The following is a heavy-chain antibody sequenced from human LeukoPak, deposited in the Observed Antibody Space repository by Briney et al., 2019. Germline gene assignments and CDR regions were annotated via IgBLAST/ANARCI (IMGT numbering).Heavy chain of an antibody. V-gene: IGHV3-7*01. CDR3: ARADDGSESWTMTYYSYSYMDV. CDR2: IKTDGIER. Sequence: GGSLTLSCAASGFSFSNYWMNWFRQAPGKALEWVANIKTDGIERYYWDSVKDRFTISRDNAENSLYLQMNSLTVEDTAVYYCARADDGSESWTMTYYSYSYMDVWGKGTTVTVSS. J-gene: IGHJ6*03. D-gene: IGHD3-10*01. CDR1: GFSFSNYW.